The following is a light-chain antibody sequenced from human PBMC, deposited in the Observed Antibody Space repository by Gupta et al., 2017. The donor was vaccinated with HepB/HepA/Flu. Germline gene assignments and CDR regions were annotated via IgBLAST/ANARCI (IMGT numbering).Light chain of an antibody. CDR1: QSASHY. J-gene: IGKJ4*01. Sequence: IMLTQSPATLSSSPGERATLSCRASQSASHYLAWYQKRPGQAPRLLIYESSMGATGVPGRFSGSGSGTEFTLTISGREPEDSAVYCCQQRGDWPLTCGGGTXVEIK. CDR2: ESS. V-gene: IGKV3-11*01. CDR3: QQRGDWPLT.